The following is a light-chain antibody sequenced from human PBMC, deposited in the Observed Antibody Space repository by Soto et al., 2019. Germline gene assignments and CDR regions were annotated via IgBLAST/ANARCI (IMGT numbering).Light chain of an antibody. Sequence: EIVMTQSPATLAGSPGETVTLSCRASQSLSDNLAWYQQKPGQAPRLLIFRASTRATGVPARFSGRGSGTEFTLTISGLQSEDFAVYHCQQRSNWPELTFGGGTKVEIK. V-gene: IGKV3-15*01. CDR1: QSLSDN. J-gene: IGKJ4*01. CDR3: QQRSNWPELT. CDR2: RAS.